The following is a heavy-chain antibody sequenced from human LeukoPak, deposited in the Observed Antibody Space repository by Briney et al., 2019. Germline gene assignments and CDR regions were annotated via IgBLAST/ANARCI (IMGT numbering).Heavy chain of an antibody. Sequence: GGSLRLSCAASGFTVSSNYMSWVRQAPGKGLEWVSVIYSGGSTFYADSVKGRFTISRDNSKNTLYLQMNSLRAEDTAVYYCAKERDTAMVTIDYWGQGTLVTVSS. CDR3: AKERDTAMVTIDY. D-gene: IGHD5-18*01. J-gene: IGHJ4*02. V-gene: IGHV3-53*05. CDR2: IYSGGST. CDR1: GFTVSSNY.